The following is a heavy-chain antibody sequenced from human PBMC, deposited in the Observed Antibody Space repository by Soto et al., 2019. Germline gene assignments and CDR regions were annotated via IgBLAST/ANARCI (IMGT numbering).Heavy chain of an antibody. CDR3: ARGLAMVRGVTYYYYYGMDV. D-gene: IGHD3-10*01. V-gene: IGHV4-59*01. CDR2: IYYSGST. Sequence: ETLSLTCTVSGGSISSYYWSWIRQPPGKGLEWIGYIYYSGSTNYNPSLKSRVTISVDTSKNQFSLKLSSVTAADTAVYYCARGLAMVRGVTYYYYYGMDVWGQGTTVTVSS. J-gene: IGHJ6*02. CDR1: GGSISSYY.